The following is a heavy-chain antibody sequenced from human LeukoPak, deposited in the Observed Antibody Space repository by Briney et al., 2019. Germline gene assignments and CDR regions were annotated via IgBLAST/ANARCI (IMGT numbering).Heavy chain of an antibody. Sequence: ASVKVSCKASGYTFTGYYMHWVRQAPGQGLEWMGWISAKNGNTNYVQKFQGRVTMTTDTSMTTAYMELRSLRYDDTAVYYCATTKSAMVTCFDPWGQGTLVTVSS. V-gene: IGHV1-18*04. CDR2: ISAKNGNT. J-gene: IGHJ5*02. CDR1: GYTFTGYY. CDR3: ATTKSAMVTCFDP. D-gene: IGHD5-18*01.